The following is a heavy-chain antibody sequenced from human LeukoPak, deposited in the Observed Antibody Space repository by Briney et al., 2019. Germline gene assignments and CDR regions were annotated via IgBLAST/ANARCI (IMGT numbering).Heavy chain of an antibody. CDR1: GGSISSSSYY. D-gene: IGHD3-10*01. V-gene: IGHV4-39*01. CDR3: ARREGYYYGSGNAFDI. J-gene: IGHJ3*02. Sequence: PSETLSLTCTVSGGSISSSSYYWGWIRQPPGKGLEWIGSIYYSGSSYYNPSLKSRVTISVDTSKNQSSLKLSSVTAADTAVYYCARREGYYYGSGNAFDIWGQGTMVTVSS. CDR2: IYYSGSS.